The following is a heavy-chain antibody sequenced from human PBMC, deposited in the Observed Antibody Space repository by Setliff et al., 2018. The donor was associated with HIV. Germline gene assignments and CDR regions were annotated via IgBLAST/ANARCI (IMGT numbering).Heavy chain of an antibody. CDR3: AGGLKAEYYYYYYMDV. CDR1: GGSFSDYS. V-gene: IGHV4-34*01. CDR2: IYYSGST. J-gene: IGHJ6*03. Sequence: SETLSLTCAVYGGSFSDYSWNWIRQPPGKGLGWIGSIYYSGSTYYNPSLQSRVTISADTSMNHFSLNLTSVTAADTAVYYCAGGLKAEYYYYYYMDVWGKGTTVTVSS.